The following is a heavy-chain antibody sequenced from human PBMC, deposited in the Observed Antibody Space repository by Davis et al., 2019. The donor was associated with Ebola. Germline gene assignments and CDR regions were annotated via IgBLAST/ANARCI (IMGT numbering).Heavy chain of an antibody. V-gene: IGHV1-18*01. Sequence: ASVKVSCKASGYTFTSYGISWVRQAPGQGLEWMGWISAYNGNTNYAQKFQGRVTMTRDTSTSTVYMELSSLRSEDTAVYYCARDDLDRTTAFDYWGQGTLVTVSS. J-gene: IGHJ4*02. CDR2: ISAYNGNT. CDR3: ARDDLDRTTAFDY. D-gene: IGHD4-17*01. CDR1: GYTFTSYG.